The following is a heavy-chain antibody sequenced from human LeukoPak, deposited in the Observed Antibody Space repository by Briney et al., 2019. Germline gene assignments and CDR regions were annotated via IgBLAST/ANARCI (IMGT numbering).Heavy chain of an antibody. D-gene: IGHD2-2*01. CDR2: IYYSGST. V-gene: IGHV4-59*01. CDR3: ARGEYCSSSTCYRNAFDI. J-gene: IGHJ3*02. CDR1: SGSISHYY. Sequence: SETLSLTCTVSSGSISHYYWSWIRQPPGMGLEWIGYIYYSGSTTYNPSLKSRVTMSVDTSRNKFSLRLRSVTAADTAVYYCARGEYCSSSTCYRNAFDIWGQGTVVTVSS.